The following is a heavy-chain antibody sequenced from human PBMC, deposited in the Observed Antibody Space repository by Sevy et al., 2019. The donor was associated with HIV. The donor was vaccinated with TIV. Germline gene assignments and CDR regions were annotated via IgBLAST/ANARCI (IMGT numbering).Heavy chain of an antibody. CDR1: GYTFTSYY. V-gene: IGHV1-46*01. CDR2: INPSGGST. CDR3: ARGAEERWLQT. J-gene: IGHJ4*02. D-gene: IGHD5-12*01. Sequence: ASVKVSCKASGYTFTSYYRHWVRQAPGQGLEWMGIINPSGGSTSYAQRFQGRVTMTRDTSTSTVYMELSSLRSEDTAVYYCARGAEERWLQTWGQGTLVTVSS.